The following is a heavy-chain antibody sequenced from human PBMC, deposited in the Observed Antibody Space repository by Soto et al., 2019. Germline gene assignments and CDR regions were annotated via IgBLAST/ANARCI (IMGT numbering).Heavy chain of an antibody. V-gene: IGHV1-2*04. CDR2: INPNSGGT. Sequence: ASVKVSCKASGGTFSSYAISWVRQAPGQGLEWMGWINPNSGGTNYAQKFQGWVTMTRDTSISTAYMELSRLRSEDTAVYYCARDRGPSSGYYPYWFDPWGQGTLVTVSS. CDR1: GGTFSSYA. J-gene: IGHJ5*02. D-gene: IGHD3-22*01. CDR3: ARDRGPSSGYYPYWFDP.